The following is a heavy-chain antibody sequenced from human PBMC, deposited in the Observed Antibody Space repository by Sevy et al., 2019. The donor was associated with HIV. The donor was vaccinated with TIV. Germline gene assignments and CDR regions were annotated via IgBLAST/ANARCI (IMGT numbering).Heavy chain of an antibody. D-gene: IGHD1-1*01. CDR1: GFTFSSYD. Sequence: GGSLRLSCVASGFTFSSYDMSWVRQAPGKGLEWVSAISGSGGSIYYADSVKGRFTISRDNAKNTLYLQMNSLRAEDTDIYYCSNAAVSTTASRRAEVDVWGQGTTVTVSS. CDR3: SNAAVSTTASRRAEVDV. CDR2: ISGSGGSI. V-gene: IGHV3-23*01. J-gene: IGHJ6*02.